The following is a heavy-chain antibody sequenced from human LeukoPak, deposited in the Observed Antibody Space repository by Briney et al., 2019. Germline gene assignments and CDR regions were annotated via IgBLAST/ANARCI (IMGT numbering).Heavy chain of an antibody. J-gene: IGHJ4*02. CDR3: AKDRLYAPVAFDY. CDR1: GFTFSSYG. D-gene: IGHD2/OR15-2a*01. CDR2: IRYDGSNK. V-gene: IGHV3-30*02. Sequence: GGSLRLXCAASGFTFSSYGMHWVRQAPGKELEWVAFIRYDGSNKYYADSVKGRFTISRDNSKNTLYLQMNSLRAEDTAVYYCAKDRLYAPVAFDYWGQGTLVTVSS.